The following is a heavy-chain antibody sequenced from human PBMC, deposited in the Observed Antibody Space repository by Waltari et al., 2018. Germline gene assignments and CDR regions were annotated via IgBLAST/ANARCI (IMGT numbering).Heavy chain of an antibody. J-gene: IGHJ6*02. CDR3: AKIAGYCSNDVCSKAMDV. Sequence: EAQLLESGGGLVQSGGSLTLSCTTSGFTFSSYAMNWIRQAPGKGLEWVSGVSGNGGVTKYADSVEGRFSISRDNSKNTLFLQMSGLKDEDTAIYYCAKIAGYCSNDVCSKAMDVWGQGTAVTVAS. V-gene: IGHV3-23*01. D-gene: IGHD2-8*01. CDR1: GFTFSSYA. CDR2: VSGNGGVT.